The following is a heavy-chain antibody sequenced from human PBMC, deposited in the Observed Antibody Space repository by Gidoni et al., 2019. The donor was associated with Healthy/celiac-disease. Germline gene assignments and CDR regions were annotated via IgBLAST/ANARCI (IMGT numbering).Heavy chain of an antibody. J-gene: IGHJ4*02. V-gene: IGHV4-38-2*02. CDR3: ARVGKAKSYDILTGYEWVDY. CDR2: IYHSGST. Sequence: QVQLQESGPGLVKPSETLSLTCTVSGYSISSGHYWCWIRQPPRKGLEWIGSIYHSGSTYYNPSLKSRVTISVDTSKNQFSLKLSSVTAADTAVYYCARVGKAKSYDILTGYEWVDYWGQGTLVTVSS. CDR1: GYSISSGHY. D-gene: IGHD3-9*01.